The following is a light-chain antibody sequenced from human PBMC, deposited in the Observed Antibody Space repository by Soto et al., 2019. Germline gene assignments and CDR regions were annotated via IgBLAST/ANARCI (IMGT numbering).Light chain of an antibody. CDR1: QDISNA. Sequence: AIQLTQSPSSLSASVGDRVTITCRASQDISNALAWYQQNSGKPPKLLIYDASTLESGVPSRFSGSASGTDFTLTITSLQPEDFATYYCQQFNTYPFTFGPGTTVDV. CDR3: QQFNTYPFT. CDR2: DAS. J-gene: IGKJ3*01. V-gene: IGKV1-13*02.